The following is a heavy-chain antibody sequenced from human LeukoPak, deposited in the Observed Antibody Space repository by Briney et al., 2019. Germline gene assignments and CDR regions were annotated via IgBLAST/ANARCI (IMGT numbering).Heavy chain of an antibody. D-gene: IGHD6-19*01. Sequence: PPETLSLTRTVSGGSPCIYYRSSIPHPPGGRLGRIGYIYYSGSTNYTPSLKSRVTISVDTSKNQFSLKLSSVTAADTAVYYCARGGGVRTGSGWRPGNYFDFWGQGGLVIVSS. CDR1: GGSPCIYY. CDR3: ARGGGVRTGSGWRPGNYFDF. V-gene: IGHV4-59*01. J-gene: IGHJ4*02. CDR2: IYYSGST.